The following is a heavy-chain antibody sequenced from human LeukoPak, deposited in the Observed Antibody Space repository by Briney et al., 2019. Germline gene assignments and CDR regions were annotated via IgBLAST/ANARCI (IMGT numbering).Heavy chain of an antibody. V-gene: IGHV4-59*01. CDR3: ARVGQGCFDL. J-gene: IGHJ2*01. CDR1: GGSITTYY. Sequence: PSETLSLTCTVSGGSITTYYLSWIRQPPGHGLEWLGYIDYSGSTNYNPSLKGRVPISVDTSKSQFSLRLSSVTAADTATYYCARVGQGCFDLWGRGTLVTVSS. CDR2: IDYSGST.